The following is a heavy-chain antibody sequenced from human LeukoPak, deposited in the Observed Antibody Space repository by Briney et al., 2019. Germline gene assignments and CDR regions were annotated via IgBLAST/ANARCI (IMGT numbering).Heavy chain of an antibody. CDR1: GFTFSSYA. J-gene: IGHJ4*02. Sequence: GGSLRLSCAASGFTFSSYAMSWVRQAPGKGLEWVSAISGSGGSTYYADSVKGRFTISRDNSQNTLYLQMNSLRAEDTAVYYCASSRVPRPTVTPDWYFDYWGQGTLVAVSS. D-gene: IGHD4-17*01. V-gene: IGHV3-23*01. CDR2: ISGSGGST. CDR3: ASSRVPRPTVTPDWYFDY.